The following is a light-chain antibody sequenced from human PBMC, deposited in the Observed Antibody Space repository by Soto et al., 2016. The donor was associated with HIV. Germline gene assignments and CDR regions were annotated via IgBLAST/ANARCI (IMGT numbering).Light chain of an antibody. V-gene: IGLV3-1*01. CDR2: QDD. Sequence: SYELIQAPSVSVSPGQTVSITCSGDKLGDKYACWYQQKPGQSPVLVIYQDDKRPSGIPERFSGSNSGNTATLTISGTQTMDEADYYCQAWDSGTAVFGGGTKLTVL. CDR3: QAWDSGTAV. CDR1: KLGDKY. J-gene: IGLJ2*01.